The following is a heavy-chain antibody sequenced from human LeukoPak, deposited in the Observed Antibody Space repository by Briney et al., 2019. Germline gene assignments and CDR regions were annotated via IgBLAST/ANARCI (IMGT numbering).Heavy chain of an antibody. CDR2: INPNSGGT. CDR3: ARLDITIIPY. Sequence: ASVTVSCKASGYTFTGYYMHWVRQAPGQGLEWLGWINPNSGGTNYAQKFQGRITMTRDTSITTAYMELSSLTSDDTAVYYCARLDITIIPYWGHGTLVTVSS. CDR1: GYTFTGYY. D-gene: IGHD3-22*01. J-gene: IGHJ4*01. V-gene: IGHV1-2*02.